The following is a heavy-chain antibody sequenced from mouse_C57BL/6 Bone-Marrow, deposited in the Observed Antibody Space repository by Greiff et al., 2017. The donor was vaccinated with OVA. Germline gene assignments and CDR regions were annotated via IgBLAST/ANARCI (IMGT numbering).Heavy chain of an antibody. Sequence: VQLQEPGAELVRPGTSVKVSCKASGYAFTNYLIEWVKQRPGQGLEWIGDIYPGSGGTNYNEKFKGKATLTADKSSSTAYMQLRSLTSEDSAVYFCARDPYYNGISYYAYWGQGTLVTVSA. CDR1: GYAFTNYL. CDR2: IYPGSGGT. CDR3: ARDPYYNGISYYAY. V-gene: IGHV1-54*01. J-gene: IGHJ3*01. D-gene: IGHD1-1*01.